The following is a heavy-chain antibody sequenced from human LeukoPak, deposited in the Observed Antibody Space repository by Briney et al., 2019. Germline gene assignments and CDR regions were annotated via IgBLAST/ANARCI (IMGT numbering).Heavy chain of an antibody. Sequence: SETLSLTCAVSGASISSGGYSWSWIRQPPGKGLEWIGYIYHSGSTYYNPSLKSRVTISVDRSKNQFSLKLSSVTAADTAVYYCASLTNWFDPWGQGTLVTVSS. CDR3: ASLTNWFDP. D-gene: IGHD3-9*01. CDR2: IYHSGST. V-gene: IGHV4-30-2*01. CDR1: GASISSGGYS. J-gene: IGHJ5*02.